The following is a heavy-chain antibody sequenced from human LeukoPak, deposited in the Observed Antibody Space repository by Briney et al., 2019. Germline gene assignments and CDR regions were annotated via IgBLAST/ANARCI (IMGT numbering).Heavy chain of an antibody. J-gene: IGHJ4*02. Sequence: PSQTLSLTCTVSGGSISSGGYYWSWVRQPPGKGLEWIGEIYHSGSTNYNPSLKSRVTISVDKSKNQFSLKLSSVTAADTAVYYCARVFLRFRHFDYWGQGTLVTVSS. CDR3: ARVFLRFRHFDY. CDR1: GGSISSGGYY. CDR2: IYHSGST. D-gene: IGHD4-17*01. V-gene: IGHV4-30-2*01.